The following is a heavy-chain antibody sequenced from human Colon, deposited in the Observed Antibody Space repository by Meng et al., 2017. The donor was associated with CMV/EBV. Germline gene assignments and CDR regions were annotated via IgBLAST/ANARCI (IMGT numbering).Heavy chain of an antibody. CDR3: AKEYASSYYWGDAFHV. J-gene: IGHJ3*01. Sequence: GESLKISCAASGFTFTTYSMAWVRQAPGKGLEWVSVIYSDNSTQYPDSVNGRFTISRDSSKNTVDLQMNSLRVEDTAVYFCAKEYASSYYWGDAFHVWGQGALVTVSS. V-gene: IGHV3-23*03. D-gene: IGHD3-22*01. CDR1: GFTFTTYS. CDR2: IYSDNST.